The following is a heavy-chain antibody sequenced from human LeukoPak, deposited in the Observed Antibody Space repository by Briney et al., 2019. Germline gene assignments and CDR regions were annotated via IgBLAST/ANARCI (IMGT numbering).Heavy chain of an antibody. D-gene: IGHD3-10*01. Sequence: SETLSLTCAVYGGSFSGYYWSWIRQPPGKGLEWIGEINHSGSTNYNPSPKSRVTISVDTSKTQFSLKLSSVTAADTAVYYCARGAVETYYYGSGSYYSSFDYWGQGTLVTVSS. V-gene: IGHV4-34*01. CDR2: INHSGST. CDR1: GGSFSGYY. J-gene: IGHJ4*02. CDR3: ARGAVETYYYGSGSYYSSFDY.